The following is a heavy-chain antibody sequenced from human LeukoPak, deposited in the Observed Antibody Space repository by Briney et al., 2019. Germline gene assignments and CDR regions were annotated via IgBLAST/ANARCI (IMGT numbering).Heavy chain of an antibody. CDR3: ASSGRFNYYYGMNV. D-gene: IGHD6-19*01. V-gene: IGHV4-39*01. CDR1: GGSISSSSYY. Sequence: SETLSLTCTVSGGSISSSSYYWGWIRQPPGKGLEWIGSIYYSGSTYYNPSLKSRVTISVDTSKNQFSLKLSSVTAADTAVYYCASSGRFNYYYGMNVWGQGTTVTVSS. CDR2: IYYSGST. J-gene: IGHJ6*02.